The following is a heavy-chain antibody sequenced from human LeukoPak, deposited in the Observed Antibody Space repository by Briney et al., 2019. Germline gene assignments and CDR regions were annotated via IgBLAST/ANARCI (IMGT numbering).Heavy chain of an antibody. V-gene: IGHV1-18*01. J-gene: IGHJ4*02. CDR1: AYTFTNDG. Sequence: ASVKVSCKASAYTFTNDGISWVRQAPGRGLEWMGWISAEKGNTNYAQKLQRRVTMTTDTSTSTAYMELRSLRSDDTAVYYCAARSGELPYYFDYWGQGTLVTVSS. D-gene: IGHD1-26*01. CDR2: ISAEKGNT. CDR3: AARSGELPYYFDY.